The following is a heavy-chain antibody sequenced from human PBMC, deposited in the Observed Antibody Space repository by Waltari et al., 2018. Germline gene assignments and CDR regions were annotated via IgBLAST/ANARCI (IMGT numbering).Heavy chain of an antibody. D-gene: IGHD2-2*01. V-gene: IGHV1-69*13. CDR1: GGTFSSYA. J-gene: IGHJ4*02. Sequence: QVQLVQSGAEVKKPGSSVQVSCKASGGTFSSYAISWVRQPPGQGLEWMGGIIPIFGTANYAQKCQGRVTITADESTSTAYMELSSLRSEDTAVYYCARPGRSYCSSTSCPPHYWGQGTLVTVSS. CDR2: IIPIFGTA. CDR3: ARPGRSYCSSTSCPPHY.